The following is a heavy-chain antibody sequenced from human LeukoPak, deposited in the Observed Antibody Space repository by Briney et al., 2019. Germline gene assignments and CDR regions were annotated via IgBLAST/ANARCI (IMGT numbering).Heavy chain of an antibody. CDR2: INPNSGGT. V-gene: IGHV1-2*02. CDR3: ARGGMVVPAAIGLGP. D-gene: IGHD2-2*01. J-gene: IGHJ5*02. Sequence: GASVKVSCKASRYTFTGYYMHWVRQAPGQGLEWMGWINPNSGGTNYAQKFQGRVTMTRDTSISTAYMELSRLRSDDTAVYYCARGGMVVPAAIGLGPWGQGTLVTVSS. CDR1: RYTFTGYY.